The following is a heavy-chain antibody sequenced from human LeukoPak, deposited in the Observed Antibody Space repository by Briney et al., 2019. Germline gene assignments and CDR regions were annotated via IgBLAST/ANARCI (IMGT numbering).Heavy chain of an antibody. V-gene: IGHV4-34*01. D-gene: IGHD5-12*01. J-gene: IGHJ6*02. CDR3: ARSGLDSRYYFGMDV. CDR2: INHSGST. CDR1: GGSFYGYY. Sequence: PSETLSLTCAVYGGSFYGYYWSWIRQPPGKGLEWIGEINHSGSTNYNPSLKSRVTISVDMSKSQFSLKLRSVTAADTAVYYCARSGLDSRYYFGMDVWGQGTTVTVSS.